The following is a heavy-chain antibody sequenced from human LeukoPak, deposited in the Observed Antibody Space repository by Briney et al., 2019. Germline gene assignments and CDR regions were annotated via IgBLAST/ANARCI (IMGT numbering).Heavy chain of an antibody. CDR1: GVSLSSSGSY. V-gene: IGHV4-61*08. Sequence: PSETLSLTCTVSGVSLSSSGSYWGWIRQPPGQTLEWIGHFYYGGDTDYNPSLNSRVTISVDSSRNQFSLKLSSVTTADTAIYYCARKPNYYGLDVWGQGTTVTVSS. CDR2: FYYGGDT. J-gene: IGHJ6*02. CDR3: ARKPNYYGLDV.